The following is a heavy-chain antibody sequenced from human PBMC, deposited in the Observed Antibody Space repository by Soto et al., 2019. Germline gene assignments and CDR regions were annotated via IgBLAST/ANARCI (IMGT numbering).Heavy chain of an antibody. V-gene: IGHV1-3*05. CDR1: GYTFTAYT. J-gene: IGHJ4*02. CDR3: ARAVAVPADFDY. Sequence: QVQLVQSGAEEKKPGASVKVSCKASGYTFTAYTMHWVRQAPGQRLEWMGWINAGNGNTKYSQKFQGRVTITRDTSASTAYMELSSLRSEDTAVYYCARAVAVPADFDYWGQGTLVTVSS. D-gene: IGHD6-19*01. CDR2: INAGNGNT.